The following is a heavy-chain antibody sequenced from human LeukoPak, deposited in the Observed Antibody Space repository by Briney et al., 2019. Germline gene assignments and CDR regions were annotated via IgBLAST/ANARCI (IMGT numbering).Heavy chain of an antibody. CDR2: IYYSGNT. Sequence: SQTLSLTCAVSGGSISSGGYSWSWIRQPPGKGLEWIGYIYYSGNTNYNPSLKSRVTMSVDTSKNQFSLKLSSVTAADTAVYYCARHLGYCSSTSCFYYYYGMDVWGQGTTVTVSS. J-gene: IGHJ6*02. D-gene: IGHD2-2*01. CDR1: GGSISSGGYS. CDR3: ARHLGYCSSTSCFYYYYGMDV. V-gene: IGHV4-30-4*07.